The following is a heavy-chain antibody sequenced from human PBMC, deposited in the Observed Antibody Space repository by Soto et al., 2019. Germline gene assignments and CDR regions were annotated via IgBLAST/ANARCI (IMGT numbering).Heavy chain of an antibody. CDR3: ARDLKNDGNWFDP. V-gene: IGHV4-38-2*02. Sequence: PSETLSLTCAVSGYSISSGYYWGFIRQPPGKGLEWIGSIYHSESTYYNPSLKSRVTISVDTSKNQFSLKLSSVTAADTAVYYCARDLKNDGNWFDPWGQGTLVTVSS. D-gene: IGHD1-1*01. CDR2: IYHSEST. J-gene: IGHJ5*02. CDR1: GYSISSGYY.